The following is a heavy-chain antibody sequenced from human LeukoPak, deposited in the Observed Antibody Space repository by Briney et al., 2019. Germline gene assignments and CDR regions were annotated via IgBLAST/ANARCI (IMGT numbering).Heavy chain of an antibody. CDR1: GGTFSSYA. Sequence: ASVKVSCKASGGTFSSYAISWVRQAPGQGLEWMGWINTNTGNPTYAQGFTGRFVFSLDTSVSTAYLQISSLKAEDTAVYYCARGKRRITMVTYYFDYWGQGTLVTVSS. CDR2: INTNTGNP. D-gene: IGHD3-10*01. J-gene: IGHJ4*02. CDR3: ARGKRRITMVTYYFDY. V-gene: IGHV7-4-1*02.